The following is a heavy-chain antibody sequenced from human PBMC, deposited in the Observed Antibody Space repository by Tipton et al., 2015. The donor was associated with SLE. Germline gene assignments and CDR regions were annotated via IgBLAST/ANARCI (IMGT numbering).Heavy chain of an antibody. J-gene: IGHJ4*02. D-gene: IGHD3-22*01. CDR2: IYYSGST. CDR1: GGSISSGGYY. Sequence: TLSLTCTVSGGSISSGGYYWSWIRQHPGKGLEWIGYIYYSGSTYYNPSLKSRVTISVDTSKNQFSLKLSSVTAADTAVYYCARDAHYYDSSGTLTGYWGQGTLVTVSS. V-gene: IGHV4-31*03. CDR3: ARDAHYYDSSGTLTGY.